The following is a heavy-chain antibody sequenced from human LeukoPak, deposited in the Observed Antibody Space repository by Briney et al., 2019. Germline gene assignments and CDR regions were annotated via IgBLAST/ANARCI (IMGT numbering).Heavy chain of an antibody. V-gene: IGHV1-69*06. CDR2: IIPIFGTA. D-gene: IGHD4-17*01. CDR1: GGTFSSYA. Sequence: ASVKVSCKASGGTFSSYAISWVRQAPGQGLEWMGGIIPIFGTANYAQKFQGRVTMTEDTPTDTAYMELSSLRSEDTAVYYCATEQYGDYSNWFDPWGQGTLVTVSS. J-gene: IGHJ5*02. CDR3: ATEQYGDYSNWFDP.